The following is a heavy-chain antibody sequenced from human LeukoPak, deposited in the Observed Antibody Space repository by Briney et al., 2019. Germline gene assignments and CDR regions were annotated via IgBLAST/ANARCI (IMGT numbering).Heavy chain of an antibody. J-gene: IGHJ5*02. V-gene: IGHV4-39*07. CDR2: IYYSGST. D-gene: IGHD6-19*01. CDR1: GGSISSSSYY. CDR3: ASTSQWLVHWFDP. Sequence: SETLSLTCTVSGGSISSSSYYWGWIRQPPGKGLEWIGSIYYSGSTYYNPSLKSRVTISVDTSKNQFSLKLSSVTAADTAVYYRASTSQWLVHWFDPWGQGTLVTVSS.